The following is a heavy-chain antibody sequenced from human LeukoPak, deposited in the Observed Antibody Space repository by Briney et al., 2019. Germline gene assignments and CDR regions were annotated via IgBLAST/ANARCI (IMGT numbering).Heavy chain of an antibody. D-gene: IGHD2-8*01. CDR1: GGSISSYY. Sequence: SETLSLTCTVSGGSISSYYWSWIRQPPGKGLEWIGYIYYSGSTNYNPSLKSRVTISVDTSKNQFSLKLSSVTAADTAVYYCAREGYYLDFDYWGQGTLVTVSS. J-gene: IGHJ4*02. CDR3: AREGYYLDFDY. V-gene: IGHV4-59*01. CDR2: IYYSGST.